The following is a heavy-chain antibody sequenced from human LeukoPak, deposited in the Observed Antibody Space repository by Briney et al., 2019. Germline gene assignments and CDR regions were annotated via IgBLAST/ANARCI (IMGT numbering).Heavy chain of an antibody. CDR2: ISYDGSNK. D-gene: IGHD3-16*01. CDR3: ATDGAYGLTH. J-gene: IGHJ4*02. CDR1: GFTFSSYG. V-gene: IGHV3-30*03. Sequence: PGGSLRLSCAASGFTFSSYGMHWVRQAPGKGLEWVAVISYDGSNKYYADSVKGRFTVSRDNNKDMVYLQMSSLRAEDTAVYYCATDGAYGLTHWGQGTLVTVSS.